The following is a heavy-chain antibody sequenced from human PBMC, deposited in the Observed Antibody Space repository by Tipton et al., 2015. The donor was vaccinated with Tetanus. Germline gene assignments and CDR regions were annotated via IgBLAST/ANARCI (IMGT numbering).Heavy chain of an antibody. CDR2: IIPKVGTP. CDR3: ARDILGTNRFYP. V-gene: IGHV1-69*11. J-gene: IGHJ5*02. D-gene: IGHD1-14*01. CDR1: GGTFNSYS. Sequence: QLVQSGAEVKKPGSSVKVSCKASGGTFNSYSFSWVRQAPGQGLEWMGSIIPKVGTPTYPQRFQGGVTITADESTSTVYMELSSLRSEDTAVYYCARDILGTNRFYPWGQGTLVTVSS.